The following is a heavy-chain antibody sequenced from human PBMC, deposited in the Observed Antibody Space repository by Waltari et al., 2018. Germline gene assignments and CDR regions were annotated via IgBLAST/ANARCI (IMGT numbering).Heavy chain of an antibody. CDR2: ISGSGDIT. CDR3: ASDDEEHWPFDVDY. Sequence: EVQLLESGGGLVQPGGSLRLSCAASGFTSSNFPMSWARQAPGKGLEWVADISGSGDITRYADSVKGRFTISRDNSRNTLFLQMNSLRAEDTAVYHCASDDEEHWPFDVDYWGQGIPVTVSS. V-gene: IGHV3-23*01. D-gene: IGHD3-9*01. CDR1: GFTSSNFP. J-gene: IGHJ4*02.